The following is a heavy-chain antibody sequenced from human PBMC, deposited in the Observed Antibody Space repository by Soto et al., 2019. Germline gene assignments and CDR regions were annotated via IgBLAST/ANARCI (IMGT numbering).Heavy chain of an antibody. CDR1: GYTFTSYG. CDR2: ISAYNGNT. CDR3: AREDSSPDYYYYGMDV. Sequence: QVQLVQSGAEVKKPGASVKVSCKASGYTFTSYGISWVRQAPGQGLEWMGWISAYNGNTNYSQKLQGRVTMTTDTSTSTAYMELRSLRSDDTAVYYCAREDSSPDYYYYGMDVWCQGTTVTVSS. J-gene: IGHJ6*02. D-gene: IGHD3-22*01. V-gene: IGHV1-18*04.